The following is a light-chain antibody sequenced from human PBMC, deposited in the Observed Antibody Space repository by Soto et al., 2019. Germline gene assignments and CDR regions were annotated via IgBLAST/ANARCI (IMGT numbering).Light chain of an antibody. CDR1: SSDVGSYNL. V-gene: IGLV2-23*02. CDR2: EVS. CDR3: CSYAGSSFYV. Sequence: QTALTQPASVSGSPGQSITICCTGTSSDVGSYNLVSWYQQHPGKAPKLMIYEVSKRPSGVSNRFSGSKSGNTASLTISGLQAEDEADYYCCSYAGSSFYVFGTGTKVTVL. J-gene: IGLJ1*01.